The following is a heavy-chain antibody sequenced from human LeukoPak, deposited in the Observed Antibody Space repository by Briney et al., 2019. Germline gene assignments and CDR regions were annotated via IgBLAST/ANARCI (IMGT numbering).Heavy chain of an antibody. CDR1: GDSICSGVYY. D-gene: IGHD1-26*01. CDR3: ARKNSGSYLRKWFDP. J-gene: IGHJ5*02. CDR2: IFYSGNA. Sequence: SETLSLTCTVSGDSICSGVYYWSWIRQYPGRGLEWIGYIFYSGNAYYNPSLKSRATMSVDTSKNRFSLRLRSVTAADTAIYYCARKNSGSYLRKWFDPWGQGSLVTVSS. V-gene: IGHV4-31*03.